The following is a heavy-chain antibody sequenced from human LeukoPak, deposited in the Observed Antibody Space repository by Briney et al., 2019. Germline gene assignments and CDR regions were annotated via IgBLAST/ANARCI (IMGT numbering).Heavy chain of an antibody. CDR3: ARGRSSSWYYYYYGMDV. V-gene: IGHV4-34*01. CDR2: INHSGST. J-gene: IGHJ6*02. CDR1: GGPFSGYY. D-gene: IGHD6-13*01. Sequence: KTSETLSLTCAVYGGPFSGYYWRWLRQPPGKGLEWLGEINHSGSTNYNPSLKSRVTISVDTSKNQFSLKLSSVTAADTAVYCCARGRSSSWYYYYYGMDVWGQGTTVTVSS.